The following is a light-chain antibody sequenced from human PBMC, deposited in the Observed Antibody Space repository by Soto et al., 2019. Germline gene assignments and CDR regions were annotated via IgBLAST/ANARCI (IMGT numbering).Light chain of an antibody. J-gene: IGKJ5*01. V-gene: IGKV3D-15*01. Sequence: DILLTQSPGTLSLSPGERATLSCRASQSVSSNYLAWYQQKPGQAPRLLIYGASNRATGIPDRFSGSGSGREFTLTISSLQSEDSALYYCQQYSNWPTFGQGTRLEIK. CDR3: QQYSNWPT. CDR2: GAS. CDR1: QSVSSN.